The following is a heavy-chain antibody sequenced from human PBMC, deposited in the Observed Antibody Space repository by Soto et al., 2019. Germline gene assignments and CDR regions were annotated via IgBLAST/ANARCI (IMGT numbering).Heavy chain of an antibody. CDR3: AKGGSSWTEWFDP. J-gene: IGHJ5*02. CDR1: GYRLTGYY. Sequence: QAQLVQSGAEVKKPGASVKVSCKASGYRLTGYYLHWVRQAPGQGLQWMGWINPSSGGTKAAQEFQGRITMTRDTAISAAYMELSRLTSDDTAVYYCAKGGSSWTEWFDPWGQGTLVTVSS. CDR2: INPSSGGT. D-gene: IGHD6-13*01. V-gene: IGHV1-2*02.